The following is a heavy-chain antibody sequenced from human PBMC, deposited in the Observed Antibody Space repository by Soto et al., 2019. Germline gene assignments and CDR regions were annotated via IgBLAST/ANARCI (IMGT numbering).Heavy chain of an antibody. CDR2: IIPIFGTT. Sequence: QVQLVQSGAEVKKPGSSVKISCKASGGTFSSYAISWVRQAPGQGLEWMGGIIPIFGTTNYALKFQGRVSLNADNSASTADMELSSLRSDDTAVYYCARPSSRSPENSSYYAVDVWGQGTTVIVSS. J-gene: IGHJ6*02. V-gene: IGHV1-69*14. D-gene: IGHD1-26*01. CDR3: ARPSSRSPENSSYYAVDV. CDR1: GGTFSSYA.